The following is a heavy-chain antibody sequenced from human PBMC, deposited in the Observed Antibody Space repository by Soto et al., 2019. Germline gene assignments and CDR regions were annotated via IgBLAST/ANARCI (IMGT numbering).Heavy chain of an antibody. CDR3: ARSRSGAVADSFDF. CDR1: GFIFSRYA. J-gene: IGHJ4*02. Sequence: GGSLRLSCAASGFIFSRYAIHWVRQAPGKGLEWLAVISKDGSSKYYLDSVKGRFTISRDNSKNTVHLEMNSLRDEDTALYYCARSRSGAVADSFDFWGQGTLVTVSS. D-gene: IGHD3-10*01. CDR2: ISKDGSSK. V-gene: IGHV3-30*04.